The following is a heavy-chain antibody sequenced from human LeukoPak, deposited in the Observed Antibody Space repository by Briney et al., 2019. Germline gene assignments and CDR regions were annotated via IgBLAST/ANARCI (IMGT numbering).Heavy chain of an antibody. CDR3: ARLAYYSGWNGFEP. Sequence: SGPTLVKPTQTLTLTCTFSAFSLSTSGMGVGWIRQPPGKGLEWIALIYGDGEKRYNSSLKTRLTITKDTSKDQVVLTMTDMDPVDTATYFCARLAYYSGWNGFEPWGQGTLVTVSS. D-gene: IGHD5-12*01. CDR1: AFSLSTSGMG. V-gene: IGHV2-5*02. CDR2: IYGDGEK. J-gene: IGHJ5*02.